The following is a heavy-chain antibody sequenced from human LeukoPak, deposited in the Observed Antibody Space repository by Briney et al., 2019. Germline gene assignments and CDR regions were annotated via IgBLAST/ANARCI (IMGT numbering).Heavy chain of an antibody. J-gene: IGHJ4*02. CDR3: AKDKLRSTNYYDSSGYILDY. Sequence: GGSLRLSCEASGFTFDDYAIHWVRQTPGKGLEWVSLISGDGGGTYYGDSVKGRFTISRDNSKNSLYLQMNSLRTEDTALYYCAKDKLRSTNYYDSSGYILDYWGQGTLVTVSS. V-gene: IGHV3-43*02. D-gene: IGHD3-22*01. CDR2: ISGDGGGT. CDR1: GFTFDDYA.